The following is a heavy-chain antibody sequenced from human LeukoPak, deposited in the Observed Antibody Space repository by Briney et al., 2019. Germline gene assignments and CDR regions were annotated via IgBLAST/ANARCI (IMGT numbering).Heavy chain of an antibody. CDR1: GGSISSYY. V-gene: IGHV4-4*07. J-gene: IGHJ6*03. CDR2: INTSGST. D-gene: IGHD3-3*01. Sequence: SETLSLTCTVSGGSISSYYWTWIRQSAGKGLEWIGRINTSGSTNYNPSLKSRVTISVDTSKNQFSLKLSSVTAADTAVYYCARKLRIYYYYMDVWGKGTTVTVSS. CDR3: ARKLRIYYYYMDV.